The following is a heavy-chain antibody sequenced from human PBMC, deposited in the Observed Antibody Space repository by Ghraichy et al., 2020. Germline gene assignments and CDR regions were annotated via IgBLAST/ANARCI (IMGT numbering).Heavy chain of an antibody. D-gene: IGHD3-22*01. V-gene: IGHV3-30*18. Sequence: GGSLRLSCAASGFTFSRCGMHWVRQAPGKGLEWVEVTSYDASNKFYGGSVQGRFTISRDNSKNTLYLQMNYLRPEDTAVYYCAKERDTSGYYSFRGDYYGMDVWGQGTTVTVSS. J-gene: IGHJ6*02. CDR2: TSYDASNK. CDR3: AKERDTSGYYSFRGDYYGMDV. CDR1: GFTFSRCG.